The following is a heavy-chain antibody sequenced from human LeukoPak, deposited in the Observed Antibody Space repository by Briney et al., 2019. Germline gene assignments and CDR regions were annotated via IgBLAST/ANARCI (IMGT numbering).Heavy chain of an antibody. CDR2: IYPGDSDT. CDR3: ARRRSSYCGGDCRAYYFDY. Sequence: GESLKISCKGSGYSFTSYWIAWVRQMPGKGLEWMGIIYPGDSDTRYSPSFQGQVTISADKSISTAYLQWSSLKASDTAMYYCARRRSSYCGGDCRAYYFDYWGQGTLVTVSS. V-gene: IGHV5-51*01. D-gene: IGHD2-21*02. J-gene: IGHJ4*02. CDR1: GYSFTSYW.